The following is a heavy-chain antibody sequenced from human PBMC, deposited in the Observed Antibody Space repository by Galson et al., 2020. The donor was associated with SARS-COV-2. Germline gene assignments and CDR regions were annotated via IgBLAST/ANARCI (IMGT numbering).Heavy chain of an antibody. CDR3: TTTPSWEVAARPTVN. Sequence: ASVLVSCKDSGYTFTRFGVTWVRQAPGQRLVWMGWISVSNGTLNYAQTFQGRVTLTTDTSTNTAYMELRSLNSDATAVYFCTTTPSWEVAARPTVNWGQGTLVTVSA. D-gene: IGHD6-6*01. CDR2: ISVSNGTL. V-gene: IGHV1-18*01. CDR1: GYTFTRFG. J-gene: IGHJ4*02.